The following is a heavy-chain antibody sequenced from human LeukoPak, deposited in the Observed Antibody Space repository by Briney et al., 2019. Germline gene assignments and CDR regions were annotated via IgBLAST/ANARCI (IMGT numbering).Heavy chain of an antibody. D-gene: IGHD4/OR15-4a*01. CDR2: INHSGST. Sequence: SETLSLTCAVYGGSFSGYYWSWIRQPPGKGLEWIGEINHSGSTNYNPSLKSRVTISVDTSKNQFSLKLSSVTAADTAVYYCARHLTASDYWGQGTLVTVSS. J-gene: IGHJ4*02. V-gene: IGHV4-34*01. CDR3: ARHLTASDY. CDR1: GGSFSGYY.